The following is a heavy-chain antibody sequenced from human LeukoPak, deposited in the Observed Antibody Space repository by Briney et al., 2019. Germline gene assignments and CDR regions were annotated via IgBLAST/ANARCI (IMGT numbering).Heavy chain of an antibody. CDR2: ISGSGTNT. CDR3: AKGGGTGYSSSWYSN. Sequence: GRSLRLSCAASGFTFSSYAMSWVRQAPGKGLEWVSAISGSGTNTYYADSVKGRFTISRDNSKNSLYLQMNSLRAEDTAVYYCAKGGGTGYSSSWYSNWGQGTLVTVSS. V-gene: IGHV3-23*01. CDR1: GFTFSSYA. D-gene: IGHD6-13*01. J-gene: IGHJ4*02.